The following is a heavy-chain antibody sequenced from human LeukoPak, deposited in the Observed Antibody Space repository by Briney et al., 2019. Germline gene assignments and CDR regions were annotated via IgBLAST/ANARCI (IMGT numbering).Heavy chain of an antibody. J-gene: IGHJ4*02. CDR3: ARDTARITTPGGPDY. Sequence: ASVKVSCKASGYTFTRYGIGWVRQAPGQGLEWMGWISAYNDNTKYAQNLQGRVTLTTDTSTSTAYMELRSLTSDDTALYYCARDTARITTPGGPDYWGQGTLVTVSS. CDR1: GYTFTRYG. D-gene: IGHD6-13*01. CDR2: ISAYNDNT. V-gene: IGHV1-18*01.